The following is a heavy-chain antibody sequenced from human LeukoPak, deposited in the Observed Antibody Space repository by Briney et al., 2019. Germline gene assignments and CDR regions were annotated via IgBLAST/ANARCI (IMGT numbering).Heavy chain of an antibody. Sequence: SETLSLTCSVSGGSMNHYYWTWIRQSAGKGLEWIGRVFPNGNADYNASLKSRLTLSIDTSRSHFSLNLRSVTAADTAVYYCARGRAYELQNAFDFWGQGQSSSSL. J-gene: IGHJ3*01. CDR1: GGSMNHYY. CDR2: VFPNGNA. D-gene: IGHD5-12*01. V-gene: IGHV4-4*07. CDR3: ARGRAYELQNAFDF.